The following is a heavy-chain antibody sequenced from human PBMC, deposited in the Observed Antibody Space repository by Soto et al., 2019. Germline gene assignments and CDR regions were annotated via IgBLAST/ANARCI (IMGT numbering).Heavy chain of an antibody. D-gene: IGHD3-10*01. J-gene: IGHJ6*02. Sequence: SETLSLTCSVSGGSISSSSYYWGWIRQPPGKGLEWIGSIYYSGSTYYNPSLKSRVTISVDTSKNQFSLKLSSVTAADTAVYYCVGVSPYYYYGMDVWGQGTTVTVSS. CDR2: IYYSGST. CDR1: GGSISSSSYY. CDR3: VGVSPYYYYGMDV. V-gene: IGHV4-39*01.